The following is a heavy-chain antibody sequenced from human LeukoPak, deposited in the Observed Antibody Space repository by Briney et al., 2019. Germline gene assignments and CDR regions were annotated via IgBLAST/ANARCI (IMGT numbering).Heavy chain of an antibody. CDR3: AKEEHDYVWGSYRQPYFDY. CDR2: ISYDGSNK. D-gene: IGHD3-16*02. CDR1: GFTFSSYG. Sequence: GGSLRLSCAASGFTFSSYGMHWVRQAPGKGLEWVAVISYDGSNKYYADSVKGRFTISRDNSKNTLYLQMNSLRAEDTAVYYCAKEEHDYVWGSYRQPYFDYWGQGTLVTVSS. V-gene: IGHV3-30*18. J-gene: IGHJ4*02.